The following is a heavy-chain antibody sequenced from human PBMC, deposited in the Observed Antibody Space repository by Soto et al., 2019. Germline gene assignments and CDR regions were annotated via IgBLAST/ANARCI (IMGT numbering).Heavy chain of an antibody. Sequence: GGSLRLSCTASGFTFGDYAMSWFRRAPGKGLEWVGFIRSKAYGGTTEYAASVKGRFTISRDDSKSIAYLQMNSLKTEDTAVYYCTRGGKRANSLSVSFDYWGQGTLVTVSS. D-gene: IGHD3-16*02. CDR2: IRSKAYGGTT. CDR3: TRGGKRANSLSVSFDY. V-gene: IGHV3-49*03. J-gene: IGHJ4*02. CDR1: GFTFGDYA.